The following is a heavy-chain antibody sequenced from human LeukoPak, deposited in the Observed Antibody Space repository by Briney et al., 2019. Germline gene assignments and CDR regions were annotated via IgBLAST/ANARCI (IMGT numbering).Heavy chain of an antibody. CDR3: ARDKSSYCSSTSCYPRRVNAFDI. CDR1: GYTFTSYG. V-gene: IGHV1-18*01. D-gene: IGHD2-2*01. Sequence: ASVKVSCKASGYTFTSYGISWVRQAPGQGLEWMGWISAYNGNTNYAQKLQGRVTMTTDTSTSTAYVELRSLRSDDTAVYYCARDKSSYCSSTSCYPRRVNAFDIWGQGTMVTVSS. J-gene: IGHJ3*02. CDR2: ISAYNGNT.